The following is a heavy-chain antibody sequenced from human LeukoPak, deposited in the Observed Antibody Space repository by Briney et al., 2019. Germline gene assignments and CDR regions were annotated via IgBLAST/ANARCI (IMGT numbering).Heavy chain of an antibody. Sequence: PSQTLSLTCTVSGGSISSSSYYWGWIRQPPGKGLEWIGSIYYSGSTYYNPSLKSRVTISVDTSKNQFSLKLSSVTAADTAVHYCTRGSIAYYYMDVWGKGTTVTISS. V-gene: IGHV4-39*07. D-gene: IGHD3-22*01. J-gene: IGHJ6*03. CDR3: TRGSIAYYYMDV. CDR1: GGSISSSSYY. CDR2: IYYSGST.